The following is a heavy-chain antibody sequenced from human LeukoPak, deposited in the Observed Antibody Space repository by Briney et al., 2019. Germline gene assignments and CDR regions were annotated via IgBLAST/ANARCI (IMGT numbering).Heavy chain of an antibody. CDR3: ASRTTLSYFDP. V-gene: IGHV3-48*04. D-gene: IGHD4-11*01. Sequence: GSLRLSCAASGFTFGSYSMNWVRQAPGKGLEWVSYISSSSTTIYYADSVKGRFTISRDNAKNSLYLQMNSLRAEDTAVYYCASRTTLSYFDPWGQGTLVTVSS. J-gene: IGHJ5*02. CDR2: ISSSSTTI. CDR1: GFTFGSYS.